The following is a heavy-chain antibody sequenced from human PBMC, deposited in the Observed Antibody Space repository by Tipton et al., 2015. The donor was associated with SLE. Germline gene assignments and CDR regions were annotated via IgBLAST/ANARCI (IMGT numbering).Heavy chain of an antibody. CDR3: ARAGGVEMATINY. J-gene: IGHJ4*02. D-gene: IGHD5-24*01. CDR2: IYYSGST. Sequence: TLSLTCAGYGGYFSGHYWSWIRQPPGKGLEWIGYIYYSGSTYYNPSLKSRVTISVDTSKNQFSLKLSSVTAADTAVYYCARAGGVEMATINYWGQGTLVTVSS. V-gene: IGHV4-34*09. CDR1: GGYFSGHY.